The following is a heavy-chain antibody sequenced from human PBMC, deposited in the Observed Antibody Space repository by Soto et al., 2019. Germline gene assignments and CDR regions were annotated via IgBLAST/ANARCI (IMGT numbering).Heavy chain of an antibody. CDR3: ASIADDEVRRDGWWFDP. J-gene: IGHJ5*02. CDR2: ISYDGSNK. Sequence: QVQLVESGGGVVQPGRSLRLSCAASGFTFSSYAMHWVRQAPGKGLEWVAVISYDGSNKYYADSVKGRFTISRDNSKNTLYLQMNSLRAEDTAVYYCASIADDEVRRDGWWFDPWGQGTLVTVSS. CDR1: GFTFSSYA. D-gene: IGHD3-10*01. V-gene: IGHV3-30-3*01.